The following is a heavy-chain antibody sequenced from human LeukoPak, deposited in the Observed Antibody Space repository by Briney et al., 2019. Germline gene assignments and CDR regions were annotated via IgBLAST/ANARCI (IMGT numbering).Heavy chain of an antibody. V-gene: IGHV3-48*03. CDR1: GFTFSSYE. Sequence: PGGSLRLSCAASGFTFSSYEMNWVRQAPGKGLEWVSYISSSGSTIYYADSVKGRFTISRDNAKNSLYLQMNSLRAEDTAVYYCARDGDYYGSGSYFDYWGQGTLVTVSS. D-gene: IGHD3-10*01. CDR2: ISSSGSTI. J-gene: IGHJ4*02. CDR3: ARDGDYYGSGSYFDY.